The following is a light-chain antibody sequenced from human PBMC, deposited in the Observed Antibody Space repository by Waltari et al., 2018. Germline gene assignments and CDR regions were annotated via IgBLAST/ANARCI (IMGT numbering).Light chain of an antibody. J-gene: IGKJ4*01. Sequence: DIVMTQSPESLAVSLGERATINCKSSRSLFSSFDTRNYLTWYQQKPGQPPKLLIYWASTRESGVPDRFSGSGSGTDFTLTISRLQAEDVAVYYCHQYYSIPLTFGGGTKVEIK. CDR3: HQYYSIPLT. CDR1: RSLFSSFDTRNY. V-gene: IGKV4-1*01. CDR2: WAS.